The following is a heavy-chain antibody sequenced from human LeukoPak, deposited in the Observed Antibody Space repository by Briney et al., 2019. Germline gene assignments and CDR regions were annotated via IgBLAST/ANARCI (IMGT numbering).Heavy chain of an antibody. CDR1: GFTFRSYS. D-gene: IGHD3-10*01. CDR3: MRDRASTDSYFYMDV. Sequence: GGSLRLSCVTSGFTFRSYSMNWVRQAPGKGLEWLSYISSSSSAIHSADSVKGRFTISRDNAKDSLYLQMRSLGAEDTAVYYCMRDRASTDSYFYMDVWGKGTAVTVSS. CDR2: ISSSSSAI. V-gene: IGHV3-48*01. J-gene: IGHJ6*03.